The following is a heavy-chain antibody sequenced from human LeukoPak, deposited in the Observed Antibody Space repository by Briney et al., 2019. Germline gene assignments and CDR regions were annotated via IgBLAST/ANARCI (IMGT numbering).Heavy chain of an antibody. J-gene: IGHJ4*02. D-gene: IGHD3-9*01. CDR1: GYSFTSYW. Sequence: GESLKISCKGSGYSFTSYWIGWVRQMPGKGLEWMGIIYPGDSDTRYSPSFQGQITISADKSITTAYLQWSSLQASDTAMYYCAGQADYNVLTGYHKGHLDYWGQGTLVTVSS. CDR3: AGQADYNVLTGYHKGHLDY. V-gene: IGHV5-51*01. CDR2: IYPGDSDT.